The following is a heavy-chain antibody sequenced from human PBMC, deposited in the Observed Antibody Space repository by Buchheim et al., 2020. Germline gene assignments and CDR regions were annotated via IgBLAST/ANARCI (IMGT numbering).Heavy chain of an antibody. J-gene: IGHJ6*02. CDR1: GFTFSSYS. Sequence: EVQLVESGGGLVQPGGSLRLSCAASGFTFSSYSMNWVRQAPGKGLEWVSYISSSSTIYYADSVKGRFTISRDNAKNSLYLQMNSLRAEDTAVYYCARDAALMAKDYGMDVWGQGTT. CDR3: ARDAALMAKDYGMDV. V-gene: IGHV3-48*01. D-gene: IGHD2-8*01. CDR2: ISSSSTI.